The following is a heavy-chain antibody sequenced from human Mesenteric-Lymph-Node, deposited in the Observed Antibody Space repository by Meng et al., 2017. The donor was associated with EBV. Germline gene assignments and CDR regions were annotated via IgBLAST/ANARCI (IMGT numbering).Heavy chain of an antibody. CDR1: GDSPTSTNW. CDR2: IFHSGIT. V-gene: IGHV4-4*02. Sequence: QWQLKESGPGLGTPSGTLSLTCAVSGDSPTSTNWWSWVRQPPGKGLEWIGEIFHSGITNYNPSLKSRITLSVDKSKNLFSLNLSSVTAADTAVYFCARRREYSSGWPIDYWGQGTLVTVSS. D-gene: IGHD6-19*01. CDR3: ARRREYSSGWPIDY. J-gene: IGHJ4*02.